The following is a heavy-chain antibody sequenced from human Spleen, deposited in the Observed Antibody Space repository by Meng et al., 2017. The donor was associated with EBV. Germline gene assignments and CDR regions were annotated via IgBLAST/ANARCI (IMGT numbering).Heavy chain of an antibody. Sequence: QVQLQRGGAGLLKPSETLSLTCAVYGGSFSGYYWSWIRQPPGKGLEWIGEINHGGSSNYNPSLKSRVSISVDTSESQFSLKLTSVTAADTAVYYCARDAIAVASDTINSASYFDYWGQGTLVTVSS. CDR3: ARDAIAVASDTINSASYFDY. J-gene: IGHJ4*02. CDR1: GGSFSGYY. CDR2: INHGGSS. D-gene: IGHD2-2*01. V-gene: IGHV4-34*01.